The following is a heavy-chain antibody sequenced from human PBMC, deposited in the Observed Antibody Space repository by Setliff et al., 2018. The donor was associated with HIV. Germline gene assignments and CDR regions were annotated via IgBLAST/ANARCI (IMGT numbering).Heavy chain of an antibody. CDR3: AKEGNSVDNWLDP. Sequence: SETLSLTCTVSGDPIFIGGYYWSWIRQHPGGGLEWIGYIYRTGKTYYNPSLQSRIIMSLDMSQNQFSLKLSSVTAADTAVYYCAKEGNSVDNWLDPWGPGTLLTVSS. D-gene: IGHD1-26*01. J-gene: IGHJ5*02. CDR2: IYRTGKT. CDR1: GDPIFIGGYY. V-gene: IGHV4-31*03.